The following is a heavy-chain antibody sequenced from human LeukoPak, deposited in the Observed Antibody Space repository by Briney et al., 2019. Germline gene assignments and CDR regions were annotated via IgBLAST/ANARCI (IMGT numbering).Heavy chain of an antibody. CDR1: GYTFTGYY. D-gene: IGHD1-26*01. CDR3: ARGGLGGSYYLIDY. Sequence: ASVKVSCKASGYTFTGYYMHWVRQAPGQGLEWMGRINPNSGGTNYAQKFQGRVTLTRGTSISTAYMELSRLRSDDTAVYYCARGGLGGSYYLIDYWGQGTLVTVSS. J-gene: IGHJ4*02. CDR2: INPNSGGT. V-gene: IGHV1-2*06.